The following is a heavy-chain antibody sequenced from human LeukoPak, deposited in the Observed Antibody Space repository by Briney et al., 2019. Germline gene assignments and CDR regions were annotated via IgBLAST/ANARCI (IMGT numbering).Heavy chain of an antibody. CDR1: GGSINTYY. V-gene: IGHV4-59*08. Sequence: SETLSLTCTVSGGSINTYYWSWIRQPPGKGLEWIGYIYYSGSTNYSPSLKSRVTISVDTSKNQFSLKLSSVTAADTAVYYCARLGVRYTTSSWWFDPWGQGILVAVSS. CDR2: IYYSGST. J-gene: IGHJ5*02. CDR3: ARLGVRYTTSSWWFDP. D-gene: IGHD6-6*01.